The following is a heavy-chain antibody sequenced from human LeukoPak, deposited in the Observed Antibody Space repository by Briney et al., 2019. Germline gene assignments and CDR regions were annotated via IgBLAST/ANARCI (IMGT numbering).Heavy chain of an antibody. Sequence: SGGSLRLSCAASGITFSSYAMHWVRQAPGKGLEWVAFIGYDGSNKYYADSVRGRFTISRDNSKNTLYLQMNSLRAEDTAVYYCAKGRELDHWGQGTLVTVSS. CDR2: IGYDGSNK. J-gene: IGHJ5*02. CDR1: GITFSSYA. V-gene: IGHV3-30*02. CDR3: AKGRELDH.